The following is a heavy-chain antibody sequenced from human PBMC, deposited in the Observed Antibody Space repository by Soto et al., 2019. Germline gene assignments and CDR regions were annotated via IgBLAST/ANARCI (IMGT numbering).Heavy chain of an antibody. D-gene: IGHD3-22*01. V-gene: IGHV1-18*01. Sequence: ASVKVSCKASGYTFTSYGISWVRQAPGQGLEWMGWISAYNGNTNYAQKLQGRVTMTTDTSTSTAYMELRSLRSDDTAVYYCARGAQGFFPVSGIYFYFDHWGQGTPVTVSS. CDR1: GYTFTSYG. J-gene: IGHJ4*02. CDR3: ARGAQGFFPVSGIYFYFDH. CDR2: ISAYNGNT.